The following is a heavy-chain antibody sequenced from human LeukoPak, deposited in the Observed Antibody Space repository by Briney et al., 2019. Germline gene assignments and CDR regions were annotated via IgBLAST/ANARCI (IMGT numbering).Heavy chain of an antibody. CDR2: IYTSGSS. D-gene: IGHD6-19*01. Sequence: SETLSLTCTVSGGSISSYYWSWIRQPAGKGLEWIGRIYTSGSSNSNPSLKSRVTMSADTSKNQFSLKLSSVTAADTAVYYCARDISVAGSFLLFDYWGQGTLVTVSS. CDR1: GGSISSYY. V-gene: IGHV4-4*07. J-gene: IGHJ4*02. CDR3: ARDISVAGSFLLFDY.